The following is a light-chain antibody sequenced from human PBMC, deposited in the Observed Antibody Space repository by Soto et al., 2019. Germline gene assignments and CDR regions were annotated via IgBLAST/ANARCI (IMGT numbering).Light chain of an antibody. J-gene: IGLJ3*02. CDR2: SNN. CDR3: AAWDDSLIWV. V-gene: IGLV1-44*01. Sequence: QSVLTQPPSASGTPGQRVTISCSGSSSNIGSNAVNWYQQLAGTAPKLLIYSNNQRPSGVPDRFSGSKSGTSASLAISGLQSEDEADYYCAAWDDSLIWVFGGGTKLTVL. CDR1: SSNIGSNA.